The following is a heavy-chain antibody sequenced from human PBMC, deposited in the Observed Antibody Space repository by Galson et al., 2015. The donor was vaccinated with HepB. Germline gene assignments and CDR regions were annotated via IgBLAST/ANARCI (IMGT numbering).Heavy chain of an antibody. D-gene: IGHD4-23*01. CDR1: GFTFSSYA. CDR3: AKDLGYGGNSDAFDI. CDR2: ISGSGGST. J-gene: IGHJ3*02. Sequence: SLRLSCAASGFTFSSYAMSWVRQAPGKGLEWVSAISGSGGSTYYADFVKGRFTISRDNSKNTLYLQMNSLRAEDTAVYYCAKDLGYGGNSDAFDIWGQGTMVTVSS. V-gene: IGHV3-23*01.